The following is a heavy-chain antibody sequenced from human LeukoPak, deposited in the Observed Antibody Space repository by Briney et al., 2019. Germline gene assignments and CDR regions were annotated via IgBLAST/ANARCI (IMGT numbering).Heavy chain of an antibody. V-gene: IGHV4-34*01. CDR1: SWSCSGYY. D-gene: IGHD2-15*01. J-gene: IGHJ5*02. CDR3: ARESMLVAATSWFDP. CDR2: INHSGTT. Sequence: SEKLSLTCAVYSWSCSGYYWSWNRQPPGKGRGWIGEINHSGTTNYNPSLRRRVTISVDASKNKFSVKLRSVTAADTAVYCCARESMLVAATSWFDPWGQGTLVTVSS.